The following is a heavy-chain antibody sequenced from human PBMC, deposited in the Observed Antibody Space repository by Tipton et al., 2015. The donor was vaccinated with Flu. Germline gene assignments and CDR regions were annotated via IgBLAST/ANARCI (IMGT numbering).Heavy chain of an antibody. V-gene: IGHV4-34*01. CDR3: ARGRWVSHFDY. CDR1: GGSFSGYY. CDR2: INHSGST. Sequence: TLSLTCAVYGGSFSGYYWSWIRQPPGKGLEWIGEINHSGSTNYNPSLKSRVTISVDTSKNQFSLKLSSVTAADTAVYYCARGRWVSHFDYWGQGTLVTVSS. J-gene: IGHJ4*02. D-gene: IGHD2-8*01.